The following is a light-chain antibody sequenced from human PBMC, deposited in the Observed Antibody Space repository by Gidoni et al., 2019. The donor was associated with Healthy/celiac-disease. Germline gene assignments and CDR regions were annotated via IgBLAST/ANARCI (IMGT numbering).Light chain of an antibody. CDR1: QDISNY. CDR2: DAS. CDR3: QQYDKLPVT. Sequence: DIQMTQSPSSLSASVGDRVTITCPASQDISNYLNWYQQKPGKAPKLLIYDASNVETGVPSRFSGRGAGTDFTFTISSLQPEDIATYYCQQYDKLPVTFXGXTKVEIK. V-gene: IGKV1-33*01. J-gene: IGKJ4*01.